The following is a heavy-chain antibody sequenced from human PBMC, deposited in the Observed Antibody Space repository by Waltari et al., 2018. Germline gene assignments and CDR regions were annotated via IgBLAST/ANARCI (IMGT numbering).Heavy chain of an antibody. V-gene: IGHV4-59*11. Sequence: QVQLQESGPGLVKPSETLSLTCTVSGGSISSHYWSWIRQPPGKGLERLGYIYYRGVTNYNPSLKSRGTISVDTSKNQFSLKLSSVTAADTAVYYCASRSRYCSGGSCYSGRNYYYGMDVWGQGTTVTVSS. CDR3: ASRSRYCSGGSCYSGRNYYYGMDV. J-gene: IGHJ6*02. CDR1: GGSISSHY. D-gene: IGHD2-15*01. CDR2: IYYRGVT.